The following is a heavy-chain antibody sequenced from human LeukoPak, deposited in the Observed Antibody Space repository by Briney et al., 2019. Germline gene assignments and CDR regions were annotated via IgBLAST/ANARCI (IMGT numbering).Heavy chain of an antibody. CDR2: IYYSGST. V-gene: IGHV4-59*08. J-gene: IGHJ3*02. Sequence: SETLSLTCTVSGGSISSYYWSWIRQPPGKGLEWIGYIYYSGSTNYNPSLKSRVTISVDTSKNQSSLKLSSVTAADTAVYYCARHREDAFDIWGQGTMVTVSS. CDR3: ARHREDAFDI. CDR1: GGSISSYY. D-gene: IGHD3-10*01.